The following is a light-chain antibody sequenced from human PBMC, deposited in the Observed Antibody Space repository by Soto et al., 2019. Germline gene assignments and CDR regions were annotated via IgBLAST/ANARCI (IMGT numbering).Light chain of an antibody. Sequence: DIPMTQSPSSLSASVGDRVTITCRASQSISDYLNWYQQKPGKAPKILIFDASRLQSGVPSRFSGSGSGTDFTLTINSLQPEDFATYYCQQSYSSPRTFGQGTKLEIK. CDR3: QQSYSSPRT. J-gene: IGKJ2*02. CDR1: QSISDY. CDR2: DAS. V-gene: IGKV1-39*01.